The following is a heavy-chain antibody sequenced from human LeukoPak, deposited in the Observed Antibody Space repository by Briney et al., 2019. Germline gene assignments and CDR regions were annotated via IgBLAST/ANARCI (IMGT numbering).Heavy chain of an antibody. CDR1: GYTFTGYY. CDR3: ARGGGYNYFDY. Sequence: ASVKVSCTASGYTFTGYYMHWVRQAPGLGLERMGWINPNSGGTYYAQKFQGRVTMTRDTSITTSYMELSRLRSDDTAVYYCARGGGYNYFDYWGQGTLVTVSS. J-gene: IGHJ4*02. D-gene: IGHD5-24*01. CDR2: INPNSGGT. V-gene: IGHV1-2*02.